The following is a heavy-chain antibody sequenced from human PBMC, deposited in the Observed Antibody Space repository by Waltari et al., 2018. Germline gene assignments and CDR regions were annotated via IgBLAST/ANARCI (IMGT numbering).Heavy chain of an antibody. CDR3: ARDFFLAGIVTGVRLDY. Sequence: QVQLVELGGGVVQPGRSLRISCAASGFTFTNSGMHWVRQAPGKGLEWVAVISNEGKNKYYSDSIQGRFTISRDNSQNTLHLQMDTLRPEDTAGYYCARDFFLAGIVTGVRLDYWGHGTMVSASS. V-gene: IGHV3-30*03. CDR1: GFTFTNSG. J-gene: IGHJ4*01. CDR2: ISNEGKNK. D-gene: IGHD1-26*01.